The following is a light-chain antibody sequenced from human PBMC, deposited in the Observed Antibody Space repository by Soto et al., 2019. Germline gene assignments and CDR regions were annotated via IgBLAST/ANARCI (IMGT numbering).Light chain of an antibody. Sequence: EIVLTQSPGTLSLSPGEIATLSCRASQSVSSSYLAWYQQKPGQAPRLLIYGASSRATGIPDRFSGSGSGTDFTLTISRLEPEDFAVYYCQLRGTFGQGTKVEIK. CDR2: GAS. CDR1: QSVSSSY. V-gene: IGKV3-20*01. CDR3: QLRGT. J-gene: IGKJ1*01.